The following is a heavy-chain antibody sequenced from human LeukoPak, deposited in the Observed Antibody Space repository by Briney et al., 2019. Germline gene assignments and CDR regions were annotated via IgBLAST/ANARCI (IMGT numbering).Heavy chain of an antibody. CDR2: IYYSGST. CDR3: ARNVSMVRGVTRLNWFDP. D-gene: IGHD3-10*01. V-gene: IGHV4-39*01. CDR1: GGSMSSSNYY. Sequence: SETLSLTCTVAGGSMSSSNYYWGWIRQPPGKGLEWIGSIYYSGSTHYNPSLRGRVTISVDTSKKQFFLKLSSVTAADTAVYYCARNVSMVRGVTRLNWFDPWGQGTLVTVSS. J-gene: IGHJ5*02.